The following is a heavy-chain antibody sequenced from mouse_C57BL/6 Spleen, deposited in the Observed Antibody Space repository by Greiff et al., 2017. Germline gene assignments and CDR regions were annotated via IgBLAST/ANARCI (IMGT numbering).Heavy chain of an antibody. V-gene: IGHV1-82*01. J-gene: IGHJ3*01. CDR3: ARGEYDYDWFAY. CDR1: GYAFSSSW. D-gene: IGHD2-4*01. Sequence: VQRVESGPELVKPGASVKISCKASGYAFSSSWMNWVKQRPGKGLEWIGRIYPGDGDTNYNGKFKGKATLTAYKSSSTAYMQLSSLTSEDSAVYFCARGEYDYDWFAYWGQGTLVTVSA. CDR2: IYPGDGDT.